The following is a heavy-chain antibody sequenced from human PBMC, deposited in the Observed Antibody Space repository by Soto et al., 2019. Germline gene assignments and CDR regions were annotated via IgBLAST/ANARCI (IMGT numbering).Heavy chain of an antibody. CDR3: ARNDRLYYYYMDV. J-gene: IGHJ6*03. CDR2: ISGSGSTR. CDR1: GFSFSDYS. Sequence: GGSLRLSCAASGFSFSDYSMTWVRQAPGKGLEWVSYISGSGSTRYYADSVQGRFTVSRDNAKNSLSLQMNSLRAEDTAVYYCARNDRLYYYYMDVWGKGTTVTVSS. V-gene: IGHV3-11*01.